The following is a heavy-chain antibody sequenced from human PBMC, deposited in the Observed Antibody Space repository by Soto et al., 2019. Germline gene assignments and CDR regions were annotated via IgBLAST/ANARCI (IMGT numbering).Heavy chain of an antibody. V-gene: IGHV4-39*01. CDR1: GGSIGSSSYY. J-gene: IGHJ4*02. Sequence: QLQLQESGPGLVKPSETLSLTCTVSGGSIGSSSYYWGWIRQPPGKGLEWIGSIYDRGSTYSNPSLKSRLTTSLDTAKNQFSLKLTSVTAADTAVYYCARHGYTSGRTYCDYWVQGTLVTVSS. D-gene: IGHD6-19*01. CDR2: IYDRGST. CDR3: ARHGYTSGRTYCDY.